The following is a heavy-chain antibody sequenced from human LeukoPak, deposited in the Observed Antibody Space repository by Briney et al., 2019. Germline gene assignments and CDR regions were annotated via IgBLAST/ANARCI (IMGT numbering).Heavy chain of an antibody. J-gene: IGHJ6*02. V-gene: IGHV4-34*01. CDR2: INHSGST. D-gene: IGHD6-6*01. CDR1: GESFSGCY. CDR3: ARGHVGSYVYYYYYGIDV. Sequence: PSETLSLTCAVYGESFSGCYWSWIRQPPKKGLEWIGEINHSGSTNYNPSLKSRVTISVDTSKNQFSLKVRSVTAADTAVYYCARGHVGSYVYYYYYGIDVWGQGTTVTVSS.